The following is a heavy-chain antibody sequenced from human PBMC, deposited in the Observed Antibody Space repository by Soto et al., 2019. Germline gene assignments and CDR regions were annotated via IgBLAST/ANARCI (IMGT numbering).Heavy chain of an antibody. D-gene: IGHD3-10*01. CDR2: INHSGST. J-gene: IGHJ6*03. CDR3: ARGSEYYYGSGSYGKEYYYMDV. CDR1: GGSFSGYY. V-gene: IGHV4-34*01. Sequence: SETLSLTCAVYGGSFSGYYWSWIRQPPGKGLEWIGEINHSGSTNYNPSLKSRVTISVDTSKNQFSLKLSSVTAADTAVYYCARGSEYYYGSGSYGKEYYYMDVWGKGTTVTVSS.